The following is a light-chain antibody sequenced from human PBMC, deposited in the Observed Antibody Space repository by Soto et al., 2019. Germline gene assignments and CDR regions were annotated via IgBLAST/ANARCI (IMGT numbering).Light chain of an antibody. Sequence: DVVMTQSPLSLPVTLGQPASISCRSSQSLVYSDGNTYLNWFQQRPGQSPRRLIYKVSNRDSGVPDRFSGSESGTDFTLKISRVEAEDIGVYYCMQGTRWYSFGQGTKLEIK. J-gene: IGKJ2*03. CDR3: MQGTRWYS. CDR1: QSLVYSDGNTY. V-gene: IGKV2-30*01. CDR2: KVS.